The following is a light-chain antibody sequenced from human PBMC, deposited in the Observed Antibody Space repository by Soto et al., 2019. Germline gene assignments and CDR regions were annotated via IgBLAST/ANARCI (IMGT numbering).Light chain of an antibody. CDR2: INSDGSH. V-gene: IGLV4-69*01. CDR3: QTWGTGDVL. Sequence: QLVLTQSPSASASLGASVKLTCTLSSGYNTYAIAWHQQQPEKGPRFLMKINSDGSHSKGDGIPDRFSGSSSGAERYLTISSLQSEDEADYYCQTWGTGDVLVGGGTKVTVL. CDR1: SGYNTYA. J-gene: IGLJ2*01.